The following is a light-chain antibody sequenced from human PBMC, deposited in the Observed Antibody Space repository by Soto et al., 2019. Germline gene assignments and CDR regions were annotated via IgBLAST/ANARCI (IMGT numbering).Light chain of an antibody. CDR1: QAISNY. CDR3: QKYNTARWT. J-gene: IGKJ1*01. CDR2: ATS. V-gene: IGKV1-27*01. Sequence: DIQMTQSPSSLSSSVGDRVTITCRASQAISNYLAWYQQKPGRVPELLIYATSTLQSGVPPRFSGSGSGTDFTLTISSMQPEDVATYYCQKYNTARWTFGQGTKVDIK.